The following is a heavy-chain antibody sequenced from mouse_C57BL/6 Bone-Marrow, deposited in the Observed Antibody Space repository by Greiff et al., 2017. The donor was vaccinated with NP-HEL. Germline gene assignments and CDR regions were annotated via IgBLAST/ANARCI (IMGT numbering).Heavy chain of an antibody. V-gene: IGHV14-4*01. CDR2: IDPENGDT. J-gene: IGHJ4*01. Sequence: SGAELVRPGASVKLSCTASGFNIKDDYMHWVKQRPEQGLEWIGWIDPENGDTEYASKFQGKATITADTSSNTAYLQLSSLTSEDTAVYYCTPLNAMDYWGQGTSVTVSS. CDR1: GFNIKDDY. CDR3: TPLNAMDY.